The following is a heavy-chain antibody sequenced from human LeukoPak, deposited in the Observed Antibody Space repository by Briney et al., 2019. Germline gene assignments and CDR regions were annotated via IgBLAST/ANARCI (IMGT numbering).Heavy chain of an antibody. J-gene: IGHJ5*02. Sequence: SETLSLTCTVSGGSISSSSYYWGWIRQPPGKGLEWIGSIYYSGSTYYNPSLKSRVTISVDTSKNQFSLKLSSVTAADTAVYYCARHHRQKAAAVPNWFDPWGQGTLVTVSS. V-gene: IGHV4-39*01. CDR2: IYYSGST. D-gene: IGHD6-13*01. CDR3: ARHHRQKAAAVPNWFDP. CDR1: GGSISSSSYY.